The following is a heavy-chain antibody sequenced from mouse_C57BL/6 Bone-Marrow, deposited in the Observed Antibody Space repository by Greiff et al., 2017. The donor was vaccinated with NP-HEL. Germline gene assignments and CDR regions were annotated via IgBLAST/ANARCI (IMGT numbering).Heavy chain of an antibody. Sequence: QVQLQQPGAELVKPGASVKLSCKASGYTFNSYWMHWVKQRPGQGLEWIGMIHPNSGSTNYNEKFKSKATLTVDKSSSTAYMQLSSLTSADSAVYYCASPIYYCGSVYAMDYWGQGTSVTVSS. CDR1: GYTFNSYW. CDR3: ASPIYYCGSVYAMDY. V-gene: IGHV1-64*01. J-gene: IGHJ4*01. D-gene: IGHD1-1*01. CDR2: IHPNSGST.